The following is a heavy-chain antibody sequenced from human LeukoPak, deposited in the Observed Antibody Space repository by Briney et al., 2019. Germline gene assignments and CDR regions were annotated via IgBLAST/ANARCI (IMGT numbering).Heavy chain of an antibody. J-gene: IGHJ5*02. Sequence: AETLSLTYAVYGGSFTEYYWTSIRQPPGTRLEWIGEIDHGGSTKYNPSLKSRVTISVDTSKNQFSLRLTSVTAADTAVYYCARRGGIHSSGSYRGDWFDPWGQGTLVTVSS. CDR3: ARRGGIHSSGSYRGDWFDP. D-gene: IGHD6-19*01. CDR1: GGSFTEYY. V-gene: IGHV4-34*01. CDR2: IDHGGST.